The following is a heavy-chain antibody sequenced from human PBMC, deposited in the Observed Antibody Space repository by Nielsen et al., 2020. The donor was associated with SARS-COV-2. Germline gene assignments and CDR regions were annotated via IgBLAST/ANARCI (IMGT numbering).Heavy chain of an antibody. Sequence: SVKVSCKASGGTFSSYAISRVRQAPGQGLEWMGRIIPILGIANYAQKFQGRVTITADKSTSTAYMELSSLRSEDTAVYYCARASRYYGSGSYYTQSHTFDYWGQGTLVTVSS. CDR1: GGTFSSYA. CDR3: ARASRYYGSGSYYTQSHTFDY. CDR2: IIPILGIA. V-gene: IGHV1-69*04. D-gene: IGHD3-10*01. J-gene: IGHJ4*02.